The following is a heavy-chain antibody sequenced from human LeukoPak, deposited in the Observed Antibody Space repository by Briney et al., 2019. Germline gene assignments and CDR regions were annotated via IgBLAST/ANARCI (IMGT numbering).Heavy chain of an antibody. CDR3: ARDLGYCGSGNYYYYYGMDV. J-gene: IGHJ6*02. CDR2: IYTSGST. CDR1: GGSISSGSYY. Sequence: PSETLSLTCTVSGGSISSGSYYWSWIRQPAWKGLEWIGRIYTSGSTNYNPSLKSRVTISVDTSKNQFSLKLSSVTAADTAVYYCARDLGYCGSGNYYYYYGMDVWGQGTTVTVSS. V-gene: IGHV4-61*02. D-gene: IGHD3-10*01.